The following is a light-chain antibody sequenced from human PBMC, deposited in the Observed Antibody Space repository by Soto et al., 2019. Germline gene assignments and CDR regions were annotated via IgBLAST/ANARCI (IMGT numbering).Light chain of an antibody. Sequence: DIQMTQSPSFVSASVGDRVTITCRARQDISSWLVWYQQKPGKAPKLLIHATSGLQSGVPSRFSGSGSGTDFTLTISNLQSEDFATYYCQQANSFPLTFGGGTKVDIK. CDR3: QQANSFPLT. CDR2: ATS. V-gene: IGKV1-12*01. J-gene: IGKJ4*01. CDR1: QDISSW.